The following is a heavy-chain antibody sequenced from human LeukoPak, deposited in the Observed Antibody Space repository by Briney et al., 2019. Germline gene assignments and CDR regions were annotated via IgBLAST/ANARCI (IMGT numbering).Heavy chain of an antibody. D-gene: IGHD4-17*01. CDR2: IWFDGSNK. V-gene: IGHV3-33*01. Sequence: PGRSLRLSCAASGFTFRSYGMHWVRQAPGKGLEWVAVIWFDGSNKYYADSVKGRFTISRDNSKNTLFLQMNSLRVEDTGVYYCARGRGDYAPEFDSWGQGTLVTVSS. CDR3: ARGRGDYAPEFDS. CDR1: GFTFRSYG. J-gene: IGHJ4*02.